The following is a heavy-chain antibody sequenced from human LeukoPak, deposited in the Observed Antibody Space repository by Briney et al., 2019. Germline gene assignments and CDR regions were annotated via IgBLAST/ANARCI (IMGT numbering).Heavy chain of an antibody. CDR1: GGSFSGYY. V-gene: IGHV4-34*01. Sequence: SETLSLTCAVYGGSFSGYYWSWIRQPPGKGLEWIGEINHSGSTNYNPSLKSRVTISVDTSKNQFSLKLSSVTAADTAVYYCATLFVDTGGWFDPWGQGTLVTVSS. J-gene: IGHJ5*02. CDR3: ATLFVDTGGWFDP. CDR2: INHSGST. D-gene: IGHD5-18*01.